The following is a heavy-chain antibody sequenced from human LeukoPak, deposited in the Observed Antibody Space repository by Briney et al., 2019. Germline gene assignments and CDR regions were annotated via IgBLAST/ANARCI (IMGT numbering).Heavy chain of an antibody. CDR1: GFTLSTYA. D-gene: IGHD2-21*01. V-gene: IGHV3-23*01. Sequence: GGSLRLSCAASGFTLSTYAMSWVRQTPGKGLEWVAATSSSDTGTYHADSVRGRFTISRDNSKNTLYLQMNSLRAEDAAVYFCAKAPVTSCRGAYCYPFDSWGQGTLVTVSS. CDR3: AKAPVTSCRGAYCYPFDS. CDR2: TSSSDTGT. J-gene: IGHJ4*02.